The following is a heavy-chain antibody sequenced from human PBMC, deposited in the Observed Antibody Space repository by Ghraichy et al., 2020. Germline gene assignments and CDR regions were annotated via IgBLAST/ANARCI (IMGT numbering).Heavy chain of an antibody. D-gene: IGHD2-8*01. Sequence: GESLNISCAASGFTFSSYAMHWVRQAPGKGLEWVAVISYDGSNKYYADSVKGRFTISRDNSKNTLYLQMNSLRAEDTAVYYCARAPPGGMRFDYWGQGTLVTVSS. CDR3: ARAPPGGMRFDY. V-gene: IGHV3-30*04. CDR1: GFTFSSYA. J-gene: IGHJ4*02. CDR2: ISYDGSNK.